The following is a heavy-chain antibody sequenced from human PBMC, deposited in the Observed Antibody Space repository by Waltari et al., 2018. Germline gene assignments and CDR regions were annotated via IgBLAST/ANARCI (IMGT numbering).Heavy chain of an antibody. CDR2: IKVDGSGK. D-gene: IGHD3-10*01. CDR3: ARDPEGSAFDI. V-gene: IGHV3-7*01. Sequence: EVQLVESGGGLVQPGGSLRLSCAASGFTFSNSWMTWVRQVPGKGLEWVASIKVDGSGKCCLDAMKGRLTISRDNAKNSVYLQMNSRRAEDTALYYCARDPEGSAFDIWGRGTMVTVSS. CDR1: GFTFSNSW. J-gene: IGHJ3*02.